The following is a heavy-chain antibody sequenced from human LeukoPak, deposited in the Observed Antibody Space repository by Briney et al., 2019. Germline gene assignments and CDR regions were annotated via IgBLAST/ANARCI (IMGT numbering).Heavy chain of an antibody. CDR2: ISGDGSVT. CDR3: ATAGGETSRMGFDP. D-gene: IGHD4-17*01. Sequence: GGSLRLSCADSGFTFRRYWMHWVRQTPGKGLVWVSCISGDGSVTRYADSVKGRFTISRDNTRNTLYLQMHSLRVEDMVVYYCATAGGETSRMGFDPWGQGSLVTVSS. V-gene: IGHV3-74*01. CDR1: GFTFRRYW. J-gene: IGHJ5*02.